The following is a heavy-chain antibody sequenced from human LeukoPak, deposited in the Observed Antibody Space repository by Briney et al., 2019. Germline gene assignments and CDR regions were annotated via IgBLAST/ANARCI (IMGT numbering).Heavy chain of an antibody. CDR3: ARAYDSSGYYLSASY. J-gene: IGHJ4*02. D-gene: IGHD3-22*01. CDR2: IYPGDSDT. V-gene: IGHV5-51*01. CDR1: GYSFTSYW. Sequence: GESLKISCKGSGYSFTSYWIGWVRQMPGKGLEWMGIIYPGDSDTRYSPSFQGQVTISADKSISIAYLQWSSLKASDTAMYYCARAYDSSGYYLSASYWGQGTLVTVSS.